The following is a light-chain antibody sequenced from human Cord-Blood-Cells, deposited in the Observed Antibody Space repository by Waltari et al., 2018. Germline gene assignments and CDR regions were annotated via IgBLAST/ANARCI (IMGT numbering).Light chain of an antibody. CDR1: QGISNS. CDR2: AAS. J-gene: IGKJ5*01. V-gene: IGKV1-NL1*01. Sequence: DIQMTQSPSSLSASVGDRVTITCRASQGISNSLAWYQQKPGKAPKLLLYAASRLESGVPSRFSGSGSGTDYTLTISSLQPEDFAAYYCQQYYSTPITFGQGTRLEIK. CDR3: QQYYSTPIT.